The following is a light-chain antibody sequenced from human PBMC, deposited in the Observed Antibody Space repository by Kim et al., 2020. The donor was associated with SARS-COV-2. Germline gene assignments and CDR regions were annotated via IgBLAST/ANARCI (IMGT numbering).Light chain of an antibody. CDR1: NIGTKS. CDR2: YDS. Sequence: APGKTARSTCGGNNIGTKSVHWYQQKPGQAPVLVIYYDSDRPSGIPERFSGSNSGNTATLTISRVEVGDEADYFCQVWDGTSEHYVFGTGTKVTVL. J-gene: IGLJ1*01. V-gene: IGLV3-21*04. CDR3: QVWDGTSEHYV.